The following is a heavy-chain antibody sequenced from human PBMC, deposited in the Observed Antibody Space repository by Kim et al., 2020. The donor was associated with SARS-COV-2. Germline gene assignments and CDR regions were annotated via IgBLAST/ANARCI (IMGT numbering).Heavy chain of an antibody. Sequence: SETLSLTCAVYGGSFSGYYWSWIRQPPGKGLEWIGEINHSGSTNYNPSLKSRVTISVDTSKNQFSLKLSSVTAADTAVYYCARGRNYARTMRYYYYYGMDVWGQGTTVTVSS. CDR1: GGSFSGYY. J-gene: IGHJ6*02. CDR2: INHSGST. CDR3: ARGRNYARTMRYYYYYGMDV. V-gene: IGHV4-34*01. D-gene: IGHD1-7*01.